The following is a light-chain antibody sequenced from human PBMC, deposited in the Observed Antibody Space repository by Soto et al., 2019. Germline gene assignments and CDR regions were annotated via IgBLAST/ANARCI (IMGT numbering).Light chain of an antibody. Sequence: EIVMTQSPATLSVSPGERATLSCRASQSVTSNLAWYQQKPGPAPRLVIYGASTRATGTPARFSGSGSGTEFTLTISSLQSEDFALYYCQQYNGWPLTFGGGTKVEIK. J-gene: IGKJ4*01. CDR1: QSVTSN. V-gene: IGKV3-15*01. CDR3: QQYNGWPLT. CDR2: GAS.